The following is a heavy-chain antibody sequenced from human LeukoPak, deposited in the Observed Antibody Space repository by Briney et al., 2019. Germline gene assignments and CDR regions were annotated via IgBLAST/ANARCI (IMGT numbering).Heavy chain of an antibody. CDR1: GYSISRGYY. CDR2: INHSGST. Sequence: SETMSLTSAVSGYSISRGYYWGCIRQPPGKGLEWIGSINHSGSTYYNPSLKSRVTISIYTSKNQFSLKVSSVTVAATAVYYCARQFGVEIWGQGTMVTVSS. CDR3: ARQFGVEI. J-gene: IGHJ3*02. V-gene: IGHV4-38-2*01. D-gene: IGHD3-3*01.